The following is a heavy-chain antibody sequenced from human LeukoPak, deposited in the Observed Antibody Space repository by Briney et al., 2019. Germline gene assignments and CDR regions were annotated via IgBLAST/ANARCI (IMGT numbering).Heavy chain of an antibody. Sequence: GESLQISCKGSGYSFTSYWIGWVRQMPGKGLEWMGIIYPGDSDTRYSPSFQGQVTISADESISTAYLQWSSLKASDTAMYYCARFLGAYCGGDCYPRFDPWGQGTLVTVSS. CDR1: GYSFTSYW. D-gene: IGHD2-21*02. V-gene: IGHV5-51*01. CDR2: IYPGDSDT. J-gene: IGHJ5*02. CDR3: ARFLGAYCGGDCYPRFDP.